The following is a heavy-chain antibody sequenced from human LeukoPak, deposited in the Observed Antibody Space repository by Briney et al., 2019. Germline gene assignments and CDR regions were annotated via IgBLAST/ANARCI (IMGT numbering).Heavy chain of an antibody. CDR3: ARDSPLQLCLQD. Sequence: GGSLRLSCAASGFSFSDYAMHWFPEAPGKGLEWGAVFSSDGINKYYADSVEGRFTVSRDNAKNSLYLQMNSLRAEDTAVYYCARDSPLQLCLQDWGQGTLVTVSS. CDR2: FSSDGINK. D-gene: IGHD5-18*01. J-gene: IGHJ1*01. CDR1: GFSFSDYA. V-gene: IGHV3-30-3*01.